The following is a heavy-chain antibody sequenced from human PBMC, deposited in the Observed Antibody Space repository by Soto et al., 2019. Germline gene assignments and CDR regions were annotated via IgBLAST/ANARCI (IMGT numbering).Heavy chain of an antibody. CDR2: ISWNGINI. J-gene: IGHJ2*01. CDR1: GFTFDEYA. CDR3: VKDILPDHHDYGWFDL. V-gene: IGHV3-9*01. D-gene: IGHD2-15*01. Sequence: DVQLVESGGGLVKPGGSLRLSCAASGFTFDEYAMHWVRQAPGKGLEWVSGISWNGINIGYADSVNGRFTFSRDNVKSSLSLQMNSLRPEDTAFYYCVKDILPDHHDYGWFDLWGRGTLVTVSS.